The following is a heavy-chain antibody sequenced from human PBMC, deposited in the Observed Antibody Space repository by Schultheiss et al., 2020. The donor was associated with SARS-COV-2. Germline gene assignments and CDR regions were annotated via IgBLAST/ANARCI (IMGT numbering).Heavy chain of an antibody. V-gene: IGHV1-18*01. CDR3: ARYVGLGYNDY. CDR2: ISAYNGNT. CDR1: GYTFTSYG. Sequence: ASVKVSCKASGYTFTSYGISWVRQAPGQGLEWMGWISAYNGNTNYAQKLQGGVTMTWDTSISTAYVDLSSLTSDDTAVYYCARYVGLGYNDYWGQGTQVTVSS. J-gene: IGHJ4*02. D-gene: IGHD1-1*01.